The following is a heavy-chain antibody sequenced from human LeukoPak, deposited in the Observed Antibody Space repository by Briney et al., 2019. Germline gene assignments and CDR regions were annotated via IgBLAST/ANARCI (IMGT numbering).Heavy chain of an antibody. J-gene: IGHJ4*02. D-gene: IGHD2-2*01. CDR3: AKGAHDCSGSSRSMD. V-gene: IGHV3-30*18. CDR1: GFTFSSYG. Sequence: PGRSLRLSCAASGFTFSSYGMHWVRQAPGKGLDWVALISFDGTNKYYADSIKGRFTISRDNSQNTLYLQMNSLRIEDTAVYYCAKGAHDCSGSSRSMDWGQGTLVTVSS. CDR2: ISFDGTNK.